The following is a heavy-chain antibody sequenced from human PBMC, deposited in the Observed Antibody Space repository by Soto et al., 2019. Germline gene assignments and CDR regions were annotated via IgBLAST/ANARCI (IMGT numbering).Heavy chain of an antibody. J-gene: IGHJ5*02. CDR2: IYYSGST. V-gene: IGHV4-59*01. CDR3: ARGRYSSSWYWFDP. CDR1: GGSISSYY. D-gene: IGHD6-13*01. Sequence: SETLSLTCTVSGGSISSYYWSWIRQPPGKGLEWIGYIYYSGSTNYNPSLKSRVTISVDTSKNQFSLKLSSVTAADTAVYYCARGRYSSSWYWFDPWGQGTLVTVSS.